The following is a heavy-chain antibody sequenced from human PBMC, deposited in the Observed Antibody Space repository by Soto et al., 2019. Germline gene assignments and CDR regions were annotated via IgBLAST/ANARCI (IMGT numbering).Heavy chain of an antibody. V-gene: IGHV1-2*02. J-gene: IGHJ6*02. CDR2: INPNSGGT. CDR1: GYTFTGYY. D-gene: IGHD5-12*01. CDR3: ARGSSSWLRLHYYYGMDV. Sequence: ASVKVSCKASGYTFTGYYMHWVRQTPGQGLEWMGWINPNSGGTNYAQKFQGRVTMTRDTSISTAYMELSRLRSDDTAVYYCARGSSSWLRLHYYYGMDVWGQGTTVTVSS.